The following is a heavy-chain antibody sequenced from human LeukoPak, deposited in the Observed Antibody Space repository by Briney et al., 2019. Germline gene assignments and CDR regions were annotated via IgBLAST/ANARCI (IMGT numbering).Heavy chain of an antibody. V-gene: IGHV3-13*01. CDR2: IGTAGDT. D-gene: IGHD4-17*01. CDR3: ARDGREYGDYYFDY. CDR1: GFTFSSYD. J-gene: IGHJ4*02. Sequence: GGSLRLSCAASGFTFSSYDMHWVRQATGKGLEWVSAIGTAGDTYYPGSVKGRFTISRENAKNSLYLQMNSLRAEDTAVYYCARDGREYGDYYFDYWGQGTLVTVSS.